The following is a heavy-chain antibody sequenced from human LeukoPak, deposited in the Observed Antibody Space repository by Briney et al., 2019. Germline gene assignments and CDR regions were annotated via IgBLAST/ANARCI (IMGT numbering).Heavy chain of an antibody. V-gene: IGHV4-4*07. CDR2: IYTSGST. CDR1: GGSISSYY. D-gene: IGHD3-10*01. Sequence: PSETLSLTCTVSGGSISSYYWSWIQQPAGKGLEWIGRIYTSGSTNYNPSLKSRVTMSVDTSKNQFSLKLSSVTAADTAVYYCAGSYVTMVRGVSRYFDYWGQGTLVTVSS. J-gene: IGHJ4*02. CDR3: AGSYVTMVRGVSRYFDY.